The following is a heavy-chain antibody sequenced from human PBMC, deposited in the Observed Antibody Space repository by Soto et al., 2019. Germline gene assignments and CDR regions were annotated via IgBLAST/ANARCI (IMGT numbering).Heavy chain of an antibody. J-gene: IGHJ3*02. CDR3: ARARVGYSYGSGAFDI. CDR2: IWYDGSNK. CDR1: GFTFSNYG. Sequence: QVQLVESGGGVVQPGRSLRLSCAASGFTFSNYGMHWVRQAPGKGLEWVAVIWYDGSNKYYADSVKGRFTISRDNSKNTLYLQMNSLRAEDTAVYYCARARVGYSYGSGAFDIWGQGTMVTVSS. V-gene: IGHV3-33*01. D-gene: IGHD5-18*01.